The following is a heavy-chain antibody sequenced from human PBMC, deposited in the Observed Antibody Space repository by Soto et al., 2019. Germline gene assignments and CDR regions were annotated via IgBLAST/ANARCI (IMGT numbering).Heavy chain of an antibody. CDR3: ATSFRYFDN. V-gene: IGHV3-23*01. Sequence: GGSLIHSSAGSGFTPTPTPLSWVRQPPGKGLEWVATVSGTASRTYYVDSVKGRFFISRDNSKNTVTLQMNNLTIDDTAVYYCATSFRYFDNWGQGTRVTVSS. CDR1: GFTPTPTP. D-gene: IGHD3-9*01. CDR2: VSGTASRT. J-gene: IGHJ4*02.